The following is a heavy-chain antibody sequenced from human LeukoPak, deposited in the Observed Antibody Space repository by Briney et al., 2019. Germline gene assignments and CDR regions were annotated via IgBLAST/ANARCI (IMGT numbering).Heavy chain of an antibody. J-gene: IGHJ6*03. CDR2: IISSSSYI. CDR1: GSTFSSSS. D-gene: IGHD1-26*01. V-gene: IGHV3-21*01. Sequence: GGSLRLSCAASGSTFSSSSMIWVRQAPGKGLEWVSSIISSSSYIYYADSVKGRFTISRDNAKNSLYLQMTSLRAEDTAVYYCARAGSGSYTRTYYYYYITVWGKGTTVTVSS. CDR3: ARAGSGSYTRTYYYYYITV.